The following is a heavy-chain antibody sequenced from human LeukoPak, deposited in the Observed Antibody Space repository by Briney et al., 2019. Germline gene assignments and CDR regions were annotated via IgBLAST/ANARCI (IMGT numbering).Heavy chain of an antibody. Sequence: PGGSLRLSCAASGFTFSNYAVRWVRQAPGKGLERVSGISGSGDSTYYADSVKGRFTISRDNSKNTLYLQMNSLRAEDTAVYYCARRSGLAVARYFDYWGQGTLVTVSS. J-gene: IGHJ4*02. CDR1: GFTFSNYA. CDR2: ISGSGDST. CDR3: ARRSGLAVARYFDY. D-gene: IGHD6-19*01. V-gene: IGHV3-23*01.